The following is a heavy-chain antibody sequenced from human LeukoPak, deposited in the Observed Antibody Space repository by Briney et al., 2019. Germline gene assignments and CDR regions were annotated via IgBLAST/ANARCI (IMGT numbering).Heavy chain of an antibody. V-gene: IGHV3-7*01. CDR1: GGSISSYY. CDR3: ARVSKTYSYGYLNDY. Sequence: ETLSLTCTVSGGSISSYYWSWIRQPAGKGLEWVANIKQDGSEKYYVDSVKGRFTVSRDNAKNSLYLQMNSLRAEDTAVYYCARVSKTYSYGYLNDYWGQGTLVTVSS. D-gene: IGHD5-18*01. J-gene: IGHJ4*02. CDR2: IKQDGSEK.